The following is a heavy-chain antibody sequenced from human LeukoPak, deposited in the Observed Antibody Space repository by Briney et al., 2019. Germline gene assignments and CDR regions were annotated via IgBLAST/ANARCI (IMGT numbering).Heavy chain of an antibody. Sequence: ASVKVSCKASGYTFTSYAMHWVRQAPGQRLEWMGWINAGNGNTKYSQEFQGRVTITRDTSASTAYMELSSLRSEDMAVYYCARTQWLARNYDYWGQGTLVTVSS. CDR1: GYTFTSYA. V-gene: IGHV1-3*03. CDR2: INAGNGNT. CDR3: ARTQWLARNYDY. J-gene: IGHJ4*02. D-gene: IGHD6-19*01.